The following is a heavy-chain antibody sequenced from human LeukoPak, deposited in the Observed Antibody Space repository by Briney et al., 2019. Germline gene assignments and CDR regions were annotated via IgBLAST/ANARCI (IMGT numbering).Heavy chain of an antibody. V-gene: IGHV3-23*01. Sequence: GGSLRLSCAVSGFTFSSYAMTWVRQAPGKGLEWVSAISGSGDNTYSADSVKGRFTISRDNSKNTLYLQMNSLKTEDTAVYFCARAAPHDYWGQGTLVTVSS. CDR2: ISGSGDNT. CDR1: GFTFSSYA. D-gene: IGHD6-25*01. J-gene: IGHJ4*02. CDR3: ARAAPHDY.